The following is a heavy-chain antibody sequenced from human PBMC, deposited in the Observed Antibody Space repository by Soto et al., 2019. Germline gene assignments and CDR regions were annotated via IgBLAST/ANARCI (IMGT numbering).Heavy chain of an antibody. J-gene: IGHJ4*02. CDR3: AKYQTMPQPRPYFDY. V-gene: IGHV3-23*01. Sequence: EVQLLESGGDLIQPGGSLRLSCAASGITFSSYAMSWVRQAPGKGLGWVSAISSSGGSTFYADSVKSRFTISRDNSRNTLYLQMNSLRAEDRAIYYCAKYQTMPQPRPYFDYWGQGTMVTVSS. CDR2: ISSSGGST. CDR1: GITFSSYA. D-gene: IGHD2-2*01.